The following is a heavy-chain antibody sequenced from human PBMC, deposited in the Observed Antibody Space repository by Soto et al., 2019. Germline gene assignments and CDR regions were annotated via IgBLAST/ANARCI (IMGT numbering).Heavy chain of an antibody. V-gene: IGHV1-69*01. D-gene: IGHD2-15*01. CDR2: IIPIFGTA. CDR3: ARVWWQQSTNNWCDP. Sequence: QVQLVQSGAEVKKPGSSVKVSCKASGGTFSSYAISWVRQAPGQGLEWMGGIIPIFGTANYAQKFQGRVTLTADESTSTASMELSSLRSEDTDVYYCARVWWQQSTNNWCDPWGQGTLVTVSS. CDR1: GGTFSSYA. J-gene: IGHJ5*02.